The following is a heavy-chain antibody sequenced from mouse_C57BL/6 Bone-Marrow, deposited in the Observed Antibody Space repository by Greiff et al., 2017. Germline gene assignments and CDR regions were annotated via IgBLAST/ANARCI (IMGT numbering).Heavy chain of an antibody. J-gene: IGHJ2*01. CDR2: IDPETGGT. CDR3: PLYDDYFDY. V-gene: IGHV1-15*01. D-gene: IGHD2-4*01. CDR1: GYTFTDYE. Sequence: QVQLKESGAELVRPGASVTLSCKASGYTFTDYEMHWVKQTPVHGLEWIGAIDPETGGTAYNQKFKGKAILTADKSSSTAYMELRSLTSEDSAVYYCPLYDDYFDYWGQGTTLTVSS.